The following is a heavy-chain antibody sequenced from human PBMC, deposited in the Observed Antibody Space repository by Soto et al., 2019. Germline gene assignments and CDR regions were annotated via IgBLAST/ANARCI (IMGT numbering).Heavy chain of an antibody. D-gene: IGHD2-2*01. CDR1: GYTFTSCG. CDR3: AREYCSSTSCFDY. V-gene: IGHV1-18*04. CDR2: ISAYNGNT. Sequence: AAVKVSCKASGYTFTSCGISWVLQAPGQGIEWMGWISAYNGNTNYAQKLQGRVTMTTDTSTSTAYMELRSLRSDDTAVYYCAREYCSSTSCFDYWGQGTLVTVSS. J-gene: IGHJ4*02.